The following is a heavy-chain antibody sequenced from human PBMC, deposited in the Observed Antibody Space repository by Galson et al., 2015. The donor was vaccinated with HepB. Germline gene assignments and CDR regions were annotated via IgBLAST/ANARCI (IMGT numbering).Heavy chain of an antibody. D-gene: IGHD6-19*01. CDR2: ISGSGGST. CDR1: GFTFSSYA. Sequence: SLRLSCAASGFTFSSYAMSWVRQAPGKGLEWVSAISGSGGSTYYADSVKGRFTISRDNSKNTLYLQMNSLRAEDTAVYYCAKAFMGVAGRHEGYYFDYWGQGTLVTVSS. CDR3: AKAFMGVAGRHEGYYFDY. V-gene: IGHV3-23*01. J-gene: IGHJ4*02.